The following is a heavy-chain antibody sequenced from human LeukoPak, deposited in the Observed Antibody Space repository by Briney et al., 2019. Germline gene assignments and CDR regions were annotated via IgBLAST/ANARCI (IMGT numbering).Heavy chain of an antibody. Sequence: GASVKVSCKASGYTFTSYGISWVRQAPGQGLEWMGWIGAYNGNTYYAPNLQGRVTMTTDTSTSTAYMELRSLRSDDMAVYYCARDNLAAIAGWGLDYWGQGTLVTVSS. CDR3: ARDNLAAIAGWGLDY. CDR1: GYTFTSYG. V-gene: IGHV1-18*03. J-gene: IGHJ4*02. D-gene: IGHD2-15*01. CDR2: IGAYNGNT.